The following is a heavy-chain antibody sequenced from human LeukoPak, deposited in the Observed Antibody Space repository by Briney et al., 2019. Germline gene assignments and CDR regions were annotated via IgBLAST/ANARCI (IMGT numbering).Heavy chain of an antibody. D-gene: IGHD5-18*01. CDR1: GFTFSRYG. Sequence: GGSLRLSCAASGFTFSRYGMHWVRQTPGKGLEWVAVISYDASNKYYADSVKGRFTISRDNSKNTLFLQMNSLRAEDTAVYYCAREGERGYSYVDYWGQGTLVTVSS. V-gene: IGHV3-30*03. J-gene: IGHJ4*02. CDR3: AREGERGYSYVDY. CDR2: ISYDASNK.